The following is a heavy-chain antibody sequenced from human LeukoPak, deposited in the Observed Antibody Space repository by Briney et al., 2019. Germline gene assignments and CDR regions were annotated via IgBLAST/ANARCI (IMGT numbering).Heavy chain of an antibody. CDR3: ARDPSYYGSGSYLDY. CDR2: IYTSGST. Sequence: SETLSLTCTVSGGSISSGSYYWSWIRQPAGKGLEWIGRIYTSGSTNYNPSLKSRVTMSVDTSKNQFSLKLTSVTAADTAVYYCARDPSYYGSGSYLDYWGQGTLVTVSS. CDR1: GGSISSGSYY. J-gene: IGHJ4*02. V-gene: IGHV4-61*02. D-gene: IGHD3-10*01.